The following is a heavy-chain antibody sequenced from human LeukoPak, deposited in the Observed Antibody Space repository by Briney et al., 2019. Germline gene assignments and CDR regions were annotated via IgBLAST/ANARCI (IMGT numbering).Heavy chain of an antibody. V-gene: IGHV4-30-4*01. CDR1: GGSISSGDYY. CDR3: ARVGEEYYGMDV. D-gene: IGHD3-16*01. Sequence: SETLSLTCTVSGGSISSGDYYWSWIRQPPGKGLEWIGYIYYSGSTYYNPPLKSRVTISVDTSKNQFSLKLSSVTAADTAVYYCARVGEEYYGMDVWGQGTTVTVSS. CDR2: IYYSGST. J-gene: IGHJ6*02.